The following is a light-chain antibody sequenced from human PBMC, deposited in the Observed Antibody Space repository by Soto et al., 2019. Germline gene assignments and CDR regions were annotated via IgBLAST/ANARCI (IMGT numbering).Light chain of an antibody. V-gene: IGKV1-5*03. CDR1: QTISSW. CDR2: KAS. Sequence: DIQITQAPSTLSASVVDRVNITFLASQTISSWLAWYQQKPGKAPKLLIYKASTLKSGVPSRFSGSGSGTEFTLTISRLQPDDFATYYCQHYNSSSEACGQGNTGDIK. CDR3: QHYNSSSEA. J-gene: IGKJ1*01.